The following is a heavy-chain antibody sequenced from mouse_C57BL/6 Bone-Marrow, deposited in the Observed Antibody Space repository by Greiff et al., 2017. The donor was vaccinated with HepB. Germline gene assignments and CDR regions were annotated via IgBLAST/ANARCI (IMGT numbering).Heavy chain of an antibody. CDR2: ISDGGSYT. CDR3: ARAYDYEDDYFDY. CDR1: GFTFSSYA. J-gene: IGHJ2*01. D-gene: IGHD2-4*01. V-gene: IGHV5-4*01. Sequence: EVQWVESGGGLVKPGGSLKLSCAASGFTFSSYAMSWVRQTPEKRLEWVATISDGGSYTYYPDNVKGRFTISRDNAKNNLYLQMSHLKSEDTAMYYCARAYDYEDDYFDYWGQGTTLTVSS.